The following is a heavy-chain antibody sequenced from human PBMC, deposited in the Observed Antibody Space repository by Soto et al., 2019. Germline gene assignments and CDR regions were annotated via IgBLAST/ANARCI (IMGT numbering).Heavy chain of an antibody. CDR3: VSYRGYGHASVPYS. J-gene: IGHJ4*02. V-gene: IGHV3-30*03. CDR1: GFTFSSYG. CDR2: ISYDGGLQ. D-gene: IGHD3-10*01. Sequence: QAQLVESGGGVVQPGRSLRLSCAASGFTFSSYGMHWVRQAPGTGLEWVAVISYDGGLQHYADSVKGRFTISRDNSKNMVLLKMNSLRAEDTAVYYWVSYRGYGHASVPYSWGQGTLVSVSS.